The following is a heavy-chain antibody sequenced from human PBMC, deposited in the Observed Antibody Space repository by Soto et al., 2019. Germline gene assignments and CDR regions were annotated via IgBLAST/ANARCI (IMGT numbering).Heavy chain of an antibody. CDR2: IYSSGST. J-gene: IGHJ5*02. CDR3: ARRVTGGGERFDP. CDR1: CASVSSGDYY. Sequence: SETLSLTCTVSCASVSSGDYYWTWIRQPPGKDLEWIGYIYSSGSTNYNPSLRSRVTMSKDTSKNQFSLKLSSVTAADTAVYYCARRVTGGGERFDPWGLGTLVTVS. V-gene: IGHV4-30-4*01. D-gene: IGHD7-27*01.